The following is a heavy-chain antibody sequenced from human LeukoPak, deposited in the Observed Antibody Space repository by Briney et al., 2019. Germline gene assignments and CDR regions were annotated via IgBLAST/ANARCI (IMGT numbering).Heavy chain of an antibody. D-gene: IGHD6-19*01. Sequence: GESLRLSCAASGFTVSGDFMSWVRQAPGKGLEWVSVIYSDGSTYYADSVKGRFTISRDNSKNTLYLQMNSLRAEDTAVYYCARGVVAGSDYWGQGTLVTVSS. CDR2: IYSDGST. V-gene: IGHV3-53*01. CDR1: GFTVSGDF. CDR3: ARGVVAGSDY. J-gene: IGHJ4*02.